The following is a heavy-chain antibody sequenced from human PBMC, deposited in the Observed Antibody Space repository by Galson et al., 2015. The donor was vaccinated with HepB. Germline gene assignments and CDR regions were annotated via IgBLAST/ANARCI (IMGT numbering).Heavy chain of an antibody. CDR3: ARDPGYSSSWLLHYYYYYMDV. J-gene: IGHJ6*03. CDR2: ISAYNGNT. D-gene: IGHD6-13*01. Sequence: SVKDSCKASGYTFTSYGISWVRQAPGQGLEWMGWISAYNGNTNYAQKLQGRVTMTTDTSTSTAYMELRSLRSDDTAVYYCARDPGYSSSWLLHYYYYYMDVWGKGTTVTVSS. CDR1: GYTFTSYG. V-gene: IGHV1-18*01.